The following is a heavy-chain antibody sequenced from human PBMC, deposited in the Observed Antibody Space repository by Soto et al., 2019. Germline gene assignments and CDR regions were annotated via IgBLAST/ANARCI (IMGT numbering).Heavy chain of an antibody. CDR2: IYPGDSDT. CDR3: ARTPAAGKYYYGVDV. V-gene: IGHV5-51*01. Sequence: GESLKISCKGSGYSFTSYWIGWVRQMPGKGLEWMGIIYPGDSDTRYSPSFQGQVTISADKSISTAYLQWSSLKASDTAIYYCARTPAAGKYYYGVDVWGQGTTVTV. J-gene: IGHJ6*02. D-gene: IGHD6-13*01. CDR1: GYSFTSYW.